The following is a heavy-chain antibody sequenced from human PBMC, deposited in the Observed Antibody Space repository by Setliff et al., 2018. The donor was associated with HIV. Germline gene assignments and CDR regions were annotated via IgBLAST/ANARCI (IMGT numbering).Heavy chain of an antibody. J-gene: IGHJ4*02. CDR2: IIPIYATS. CDR1: GGTFSGYV. Sequence: SVKVSCKASGGTFSGYVINWVRQAPGQGLEWMGGIIPIYATSNYAQGFQGRITITADESTSTAYMELSSLRSEDTAVYYCARDLNYHLDYWGQGTLVTVSS. D-gene: IGHD2-2*01. V-gene: IGHV1-69*13. CDR3: ARDLNYHLDY.